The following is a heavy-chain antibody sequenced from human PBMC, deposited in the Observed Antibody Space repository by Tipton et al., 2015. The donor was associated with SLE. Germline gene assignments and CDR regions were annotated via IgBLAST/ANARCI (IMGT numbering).Heavy chain of an antibody. CDR1: GGSISSGYY. Sequence: TLSLTCTVSGGSISSGYYWGWIRQPPGKGLEWIGSIDHSGSTYYNPSLKSRVTISVDTSKNQFSLKLSSVTAADTAVYYCARVGAGKAFDIWGQGTMVTVSS. V-gene: IGHV4-38-2*02. J-gene: IGHJ3*02. D-gene: IGHD6-19*01. CDR2: IDHSGST. CDR3: ARVGAGKAFDI.